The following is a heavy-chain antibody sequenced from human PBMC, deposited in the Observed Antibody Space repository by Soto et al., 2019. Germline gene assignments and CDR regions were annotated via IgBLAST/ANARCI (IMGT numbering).Heavy chain of an antibody. CDR3: ATYSGHDSYYFDS. CDR1: GFIFSGSG. Sequence: EVQLVESGGGLVQPGGSLKLSCAASGFIFSGSGMHWVRQASGKGLEWVGHIRTKANNYATVYTGSVKGRFTISRDDSKNTAYLQMNSLKTEDTALYYCATYSGHDSYYFDSWGQGTLVTVSS. V-gene: IGHV3-73*01. D-gene: IGHD5-12*01. CDR2: IRTKANNYAT. J-gene: IGHJ4*02.